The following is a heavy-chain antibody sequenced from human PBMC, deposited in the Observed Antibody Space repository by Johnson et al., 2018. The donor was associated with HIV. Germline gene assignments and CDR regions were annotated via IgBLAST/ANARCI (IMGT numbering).Heavy chain of an antibody. CDR3: ARPDSGRYRDAFDI. V-gene: IGHV3-30-3*01. Sequence: VQLVESGGGVVQPGRSLRLSCAASGFTFSNYAMHWVRQAPGKGLEGVAVISYDGSNKYSAASLSGRFTISRDNSKNTLYLQMNSLRTEDTAVYYCARPDSGRYRDAFDIWCQGTMVTVSS. CDR2: ISYDGSNK. CDR1: GFTFSNYA. D-gene: IGHD1-26*01. J-gene: IGHJ3*02.